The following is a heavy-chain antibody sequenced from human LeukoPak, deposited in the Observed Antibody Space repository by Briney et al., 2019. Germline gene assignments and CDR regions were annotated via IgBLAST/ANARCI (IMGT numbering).Heavy chain of an antibody. V-gene: IGHV4-61*02. D-gene: IGHD5-18*01. CDR1: GGSISSKSYY. Sequence: PSETLSLTCTVSGGSISSKSYYWSWIRQPAGKGLEWIGRIYASGSTDYNPSLKSRVTISRDTSKNEFSLILSSVTAADTAVYYCARGQKYIYGYTVTELGSRYFDYWGQGTLVTVSS. CDR2: IYASGST. J-gene: IGHJ4*02. CDR3: ARGQKYIYGYTVTELGSRYFDY.